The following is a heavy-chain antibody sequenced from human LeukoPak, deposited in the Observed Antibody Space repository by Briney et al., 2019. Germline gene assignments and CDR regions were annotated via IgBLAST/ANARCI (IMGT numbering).Heavy chain of an antibody. Sequence: SETLSLTCTVSGGSTSSYYWSWIRQPAGKGLEWIGRIYTSGSTNYNPSLKSRVTISVDTSKNQFSLKLSSVTAADTAVYYRARLSSSNFDYWGQGTLVTVSS. D-gene: IGHD6-13*01. CDR1: GGSTSSYY. J-gene: IGHJ4*02. V-gene: IGHV4-4*07. CDR3: ARLSSSNFDY. CDR2: IYTSGST.